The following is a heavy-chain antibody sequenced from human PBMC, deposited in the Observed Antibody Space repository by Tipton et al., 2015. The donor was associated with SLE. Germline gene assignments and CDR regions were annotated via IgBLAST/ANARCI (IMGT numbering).Heavy chain of an antibody. CDR2: IKDDGSET. CDR3: ARDSRWLPDY. J-gene: IGHJ4*02. CDR1: GFTFSSHW. Sequence: LRLSCAASGFTFSSHWMSWVRQAPGKGLQWVGSIKDDGSETYYVGSLKGRFTISKDNSRNTLYLEMNSLRAEDTALYYCARDSRWLPDYWGQGTLVTVSS. V-gene: IGHV3-7*01. D-gene: IGHD5-12*01.